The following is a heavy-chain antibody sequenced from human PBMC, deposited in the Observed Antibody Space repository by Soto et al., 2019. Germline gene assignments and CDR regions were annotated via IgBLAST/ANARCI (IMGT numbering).Heavy chain of an antibody. CDR2: IGTAGDT. J-gene: IGHJ4*02. CDR1: GFTFSCFD. V-gene: IGHV3-13*01. Sequence: GSLRLSCEASGFTFSCFDMHWVRQPTGKGLEWVSTIGTAGDTYCAVSVNGRFTISRDNAKNSLSLQMNSLRAGDTAVYFCARGQEVGGHFFESGGQGTQVHVSS. D-gene: IGHD2-21*01. CDR3: ARGQEVGGHFFES.